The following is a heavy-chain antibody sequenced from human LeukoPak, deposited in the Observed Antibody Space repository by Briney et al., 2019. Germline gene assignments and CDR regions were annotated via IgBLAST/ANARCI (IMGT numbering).Heavy chain of an antibody. V-gene: IGHV4-34*01. Sequence: PSETLSLTCAVYGESFSDDYWTWIRQPPGKGLEWIGKINHSGSTNYNPSLKSRISMSFDTSKNHFSLNLTSVTAADTAVYFCARGTPINIPVTRSGRVYYFDFWGPGTLVTVSS. CDR1: GESFSDDY. CDR2: INHSGST. D-gene: IGHD4-17*01. CDR3: ARGTPINIPVTRSGRVYYFDF. J-gene: IGHJ4*02.